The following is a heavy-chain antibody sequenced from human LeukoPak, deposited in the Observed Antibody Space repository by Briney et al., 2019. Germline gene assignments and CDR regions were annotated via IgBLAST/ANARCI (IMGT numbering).Heavy chain of an antibody. V-gene: IGHV3-21*01. CDR1: GFTFSDSN. J-gene: IGHJ4*02. CDR3: ARGWSGLDC. CDR2: ISTSGTYM. D-gene: IGHD3-3*01. Sequence: GGSLRLSCAASGFTFSDSNMGWVRQAPGEGLEWVPSISTSGTYMYYADSVKGQFTISRDNAKNSLYLQMNSLRAEDTAVYYCARGWSGLDCRGQGTLVTVSS.